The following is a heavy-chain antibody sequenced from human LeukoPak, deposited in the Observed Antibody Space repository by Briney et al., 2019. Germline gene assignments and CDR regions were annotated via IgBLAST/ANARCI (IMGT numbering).Heavy chain of an antibody. Sequence: PSETLSLTCTVSGGSISSYYWSWIRQPPGKGLGWIGYIYYSGSTNYNPSLKSRVTISVDTSKNQFSLKLSSVTAADTAVYYCARAVLRFLEWLPNSDYFDYWGQGTLVTVSS. J-gene: IGHJ4*02. CDR3: ARAVLRFLEWLPNSDYFDY. V-gene: IGHV4-59*01. CDR2: IYYSGST. D-gene: IGHD3-3*01. CDR1: GGSISSYY.